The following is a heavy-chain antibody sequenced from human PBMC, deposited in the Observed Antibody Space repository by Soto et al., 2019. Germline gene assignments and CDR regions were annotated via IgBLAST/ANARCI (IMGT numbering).Heavy chain of an antibody. CDR2: ISAYNGNT. CDR1: GYTFTSYG. D-gene: IGHD3-10*01. CDR3: ARSYGSGSYGNWFDP. Sequence: SVKVSCKASGYTFTSYGISWVRQAPGQGLEWMGWISAYNGNTNYAQKLQGRVTMTTDTPTSTAYLELRSLRSADTAVYYCARSYGSGSYGNWFDPGGQGTPVTDSS. V-gene: IGHV1-18*01. J-gene: IGHJ5*02.